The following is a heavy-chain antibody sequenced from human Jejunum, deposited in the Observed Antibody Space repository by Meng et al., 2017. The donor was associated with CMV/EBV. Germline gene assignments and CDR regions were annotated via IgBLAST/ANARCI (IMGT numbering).Heavy chain of an antibody. CDR3: ATRSFGGY. CDR1: GFTFGDHD. D-gene: IGHD3-16*01. CDR2: IRSQTYGGTT. J-gene: IGHJ1*01. V-gene: IGHV3-49*04. Sequence: CTVSGFTFGDHDMTWVRQAPGKGLEWVGFIRSQTYGGTTEYAASVRGRFTISRDDSRSIVYLQMNSLKIEDAAAYYCATRSFGGYWGQGTLVTVSS.